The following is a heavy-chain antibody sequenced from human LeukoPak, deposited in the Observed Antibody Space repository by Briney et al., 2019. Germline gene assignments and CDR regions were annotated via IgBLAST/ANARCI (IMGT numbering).Heavy chain of an antibody. Sequence: GGSLRLSCAASGFTFSSYAMSWVRQAPGKGLEWVSAVSGSGDSTYYADSVKGRFTISGDNSKNTLYLQMNSLRAEDTAVYYCAKEGGYDFPSYFDYWGQGTLVTVSS. CDR2: VSGSGDST. CDR3: AKEGGYDFPSYFDY. V-gene: IGHV3-23*01. J-gene: IGHJ4*02. CDR1: GFTFSSYA. D-gene: IGHD5-12*01.